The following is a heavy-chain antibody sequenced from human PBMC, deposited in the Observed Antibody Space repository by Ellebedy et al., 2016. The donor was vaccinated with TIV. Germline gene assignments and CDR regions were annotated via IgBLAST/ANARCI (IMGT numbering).Heavy chain of an antibody. CDR2: IGIAGDT. CDR3: ARVRFGDTAVDY. D-gene: IGHD2-21*01. V-gene: IGHV3-13*01. J-gene: IGHJ4*03. Sequence: GESLKISCAASGFTFSSYDMHWVRQGTGKGMEWVSAIGIAGDTYYPGSVKGRFPISRENAKNSLYLQITSLRAEDTAVYYCARVRFGDTAVDYWGQGTLVTVSS. CDR1: GFTFSSYD.